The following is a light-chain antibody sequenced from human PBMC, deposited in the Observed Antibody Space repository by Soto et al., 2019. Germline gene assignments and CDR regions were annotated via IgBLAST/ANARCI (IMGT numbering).Light chain of an antibody. J-gene: IGKJ1*01. V-gene: IGKV3-15*01. CDR1: QSVRSN. CDR2: GAS. CDR3: QQYGSSGT. Sequence: EVVMTQSPATLSVSPGERVTLSCRASQSVRSNLAWYQQKPGQSPRLLIYGASTRATGIPARFSGSGSGTDFTLTISSLEPEDFAVYYCQQYGSSGTFGQGTKVDIK.